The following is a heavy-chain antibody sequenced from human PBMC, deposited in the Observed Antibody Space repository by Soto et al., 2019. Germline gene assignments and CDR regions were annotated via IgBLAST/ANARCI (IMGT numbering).Heavy chain of an antibody. CDR1: GGSISSSSYY. V-gene: IGHV4-39*01. J-gene: IGHJ5*02. Sequence: SETLSLTCTVSGGSISSSSYYWGWIRQPPGKGLEWIGSIYYSGSTYYNPSLKSRVTISVDTSKNQFSLKLSSVTAADTAVYYCARLVFWSGYLRNGWFDPWGQGTLVTVSS. CDR3: ARLVFWSGYLRNGWFDP. CDR2: IYYSGST. D-gene: IGHD3-3*01.